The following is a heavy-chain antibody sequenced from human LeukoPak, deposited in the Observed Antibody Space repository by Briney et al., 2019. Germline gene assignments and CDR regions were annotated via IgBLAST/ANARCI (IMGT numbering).Heavy chain of an antibody. CDR1: GYSISSGYY. Sequence: SETLSLTCTVSGYSISSGYYWGWIRQPPGKGLEWIGSIYHSGSTYYNPSLTSRVTISVDTSKNQFSLKLRSVTAADTAVYYCARGKSRGSHIDYWGQGTLVTVSS. J-gene: IGHJ4*02. CDR2: IYHSGST. D-gene: IGHD1-26*01. CDR3: ARGKSRGSHIDY. V-gene: IGHV4-38-2*02.